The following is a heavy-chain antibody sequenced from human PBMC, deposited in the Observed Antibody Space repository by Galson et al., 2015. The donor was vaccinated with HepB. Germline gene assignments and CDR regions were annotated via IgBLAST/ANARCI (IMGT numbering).Heavy chain of an antibody. V-gene: IGHV1-69*13. D-gene: IGHD2-21*02. CDR1: GGTFSSYA. J-gene: IGHJ4*02. Sequence: SVKVSCKASGGTFSSYAISWVRQAPGQGLEWMGGIIPIFGTANYAQKFQGRVTITADESKSTAYMELSSLRSEDTAVYYCARSHLPYCGGDCYSGEFDYWGQGTLVTVSS. CDR2: IIPIFGTA. CDR3: ARSHLPYCGGDCYSGEFDY.